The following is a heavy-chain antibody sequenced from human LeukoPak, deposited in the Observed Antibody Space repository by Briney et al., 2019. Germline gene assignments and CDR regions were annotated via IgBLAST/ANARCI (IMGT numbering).Heavy chain of an antibody. CDR2: IYHSGST. Sequence: SETLSLTCTVSGGSISSYYWSWIRQPPGKGLEWIGYIYHSGSTYYNPSLKSRVTISVDTSKNQFSLKLSSVTAADTAVYYCARGDTYCSSTSCYGPMPLYYYYYGMDVWGQGTTVTVSS. CDR3: ARGDTYCSSTSCYGPMPLYYYYYGMDV. D-gene: IGHD2-2*01. J-gene: IGHJ6*02. CDR1: GGSISSYY. V-gene: IGHV4-59*12.